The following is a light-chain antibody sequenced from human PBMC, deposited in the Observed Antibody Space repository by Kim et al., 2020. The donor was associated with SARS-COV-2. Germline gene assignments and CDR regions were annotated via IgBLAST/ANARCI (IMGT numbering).Light chain of an antibody. CDR3: QKYNRAPWT. Sequence: ASVGDRVTITCRASQAISNSLAWYQQKPGKGPKVLIYDASTLQSGVPSRFSGSGSGTDFTLTISSLQPEDVATYYCQKYNRAPWTLGQGTKVDIK. CDR2: DAS. CDR1: QAISNS. J-gene: IGKJ1*01. V-gene: IGKV1-27*01.